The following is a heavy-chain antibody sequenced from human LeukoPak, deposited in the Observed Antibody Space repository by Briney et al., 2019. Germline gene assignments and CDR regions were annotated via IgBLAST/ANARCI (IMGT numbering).Heavy chain of an antibody. CDR1: GFTFSSYA. CDR2: ISSNGGST. V-gene: IGHV3-64*01. Sequence: PGGSLRLSCAASGFTFSSYAMHWVRQAPGKGLEYVSAISSNGGSTYYANSVKGRFTMSRDNSKNTLYLQMGSLRAEEMAVYYCARDRAAVAGTYYMDVWGKGTTVTVSS. J-gene: IGHJ6*03. D-gene: IGHD6-19*01. CDR3: ARDRAAVAGTYYMDV.